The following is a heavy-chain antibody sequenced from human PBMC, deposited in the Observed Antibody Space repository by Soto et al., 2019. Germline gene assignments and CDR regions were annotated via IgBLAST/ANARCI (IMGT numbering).Heavy chain of an antibody. Sequence: GGSLRLSCAASGFTFSSYEMNWVHQAPGQGLEWVSYISDSGGTVYYADSVKGRFTVSRDNAQNSVYLQMNSLRTEDTAVYYCARDLLHYDFWSGYSAYFYYGMDVWGPGTPVTVSS. CDR3: ARDLLHYDFWSGYSAYFYYGMDV. CDR1: GFTFSSYE. CDR2: ISDSGGTV. J-gene: IGHJ6*02. D-gene: IGHD3-3*01. V-gene: IGHV3-48*03.